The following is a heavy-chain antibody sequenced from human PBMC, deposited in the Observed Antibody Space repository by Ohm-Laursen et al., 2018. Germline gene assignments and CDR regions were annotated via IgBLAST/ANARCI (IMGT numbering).Heavy chain of an antibody. J-gene: IGHJ4*02. Sequence: SLRLSCTASQFTFGDYAMHWVRQAPGKGLEWVSHIGGDGRRTDYADSVKGRFTTSRDNSKNSLYLQLNSLRAEDTAVYYCARDARDALRLLEIDYWGQGTLVTVSS. CDR1: QFTFGDYA. CDR3: ARDARDALRLLEIDY. V-gene: IGHV3-23*01. CDR2: IGGDGRRT. D-gene: IGHD3-3*01.